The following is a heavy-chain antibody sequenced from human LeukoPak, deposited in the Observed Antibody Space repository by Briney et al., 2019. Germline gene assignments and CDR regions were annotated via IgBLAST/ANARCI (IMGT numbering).Heavy chain of an antibody. Sequence: KPSETLSLTCTVSGGSISSYYWSWIRQPPGKGLEWIGYIYYSGSTNYNPSLKSRVTISVDTSKNQFSLKLSSVTAAKTPVYYCADYDYVRGSYRSVDDWGQGTLVTVSS. V-gene: IGHV4-59*01. CDR2: IYYSGST. CDR1: GGSISSYY. D-gene: IGHD3-16*02. CDR3: ADYDYVRGSYRSVDD. J-gene: IGHJ4*02.